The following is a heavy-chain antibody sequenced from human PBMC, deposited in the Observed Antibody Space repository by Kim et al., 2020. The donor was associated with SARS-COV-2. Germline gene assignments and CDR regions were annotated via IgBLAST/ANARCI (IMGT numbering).Heavy chain of an antibody. V-gene: IGHV3-30*04. D-gene: IGHD3-10*01. CDR1: GFTFSSYA. CDR2: ISYDGSNK. Sequence: GGSLRLSCAASGFTFSSYAMHWVRQAPGKGLEWVAVISYDGSNKYYADSVKGRFTISRDNSKNTLYLQMNSLRAEDTAVYYCARVKVRKRYYYHGMDVWGQGTTVTVSS. J-gene: IGHJ6*02. CDR3: ARVKVRKRYYYHGMDV.